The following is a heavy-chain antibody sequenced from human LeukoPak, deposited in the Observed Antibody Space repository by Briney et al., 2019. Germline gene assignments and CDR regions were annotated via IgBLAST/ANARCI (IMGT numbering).Heavy chain of an antibody. CDR3: AKDHIRAVAGTFRENYYYYYVMDV. Sequence: GGSLRLSCAASGFTFSSYAMSWVRQAPRKGLEWVSAISGRGGSTYYADSVKGRFTISRDKAKNTLYLQMNSLRADDTAGYYCAKDHIRAVAGTFRENYYYYYVMDVWGQGTTVTVSS. V-gene: IGHV3-23*01. CDR1: GFTFSSYA. D-gene: IGHD6-19*01. CDR2: ISGRGGST. J-gene: IGHJ6*02.